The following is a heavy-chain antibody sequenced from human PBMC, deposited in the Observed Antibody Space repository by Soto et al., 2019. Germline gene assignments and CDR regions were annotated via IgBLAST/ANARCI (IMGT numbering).Heavy chain of an antibody. Sequence: QVQLQESGPGLVKPSQTLALTCTVSGGSISSSGYYWSWIRQHPGKGLEWIVYSYYSGGSYYNPSLKSRVTISVDPSRNQFSLRLSSVTAADTAVYYCARNYYDRTGYDYFDYWGQGTLVTVSS. J-gene: IGHJ4*02. CDR3: ARNYYDRTGYDYFDY. D-gene: IGHD3-22*01. CDR2: SYYSGGS. V-gene: IGHV4-31*03. CDR1: GGSISSSGYY.